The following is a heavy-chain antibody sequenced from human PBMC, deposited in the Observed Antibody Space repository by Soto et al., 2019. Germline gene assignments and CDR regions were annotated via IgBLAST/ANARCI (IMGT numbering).Heavy chain of an antibody. V-gene: IGHV3-48*02. CDR1: GFTFSSYS. CDR2: ISSSSSTI. Sequence: GGSLRLSCAASGFTFSSYSMNWVRQAPGKGLEWVSYISSSSSTIYYADSVKGRFTISRDNAKNSLYLQMNSLRDEDTAVYYCARVSHYHYDFWSGYQKHHYYYGMDVWGQGTTVTVSS. J-gene: IGHJ6*02. D-gene: IGHD3-3*01. CDR3: ARVSHYHYDFWSGYQKHHYYYGMDV.